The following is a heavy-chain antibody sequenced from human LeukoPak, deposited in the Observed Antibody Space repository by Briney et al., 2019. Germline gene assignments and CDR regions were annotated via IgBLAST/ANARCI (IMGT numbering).Heavy chain of an antibody. CDR3: AREDYDSSGFDY. J-gene: IGHJ4*02. D-gene: IGHD3-22*01. Sequence: SQTLSLTCTVSGGSISSGDYYWSWIRQPPGKGLEWIGYIYYSGSTCYNPSLKSRVTISVDTSKNQFSLKLSSVTAADTAVYYCAREDYDSSGFDYWGQGTLVTVSS. CDR2: IYYSGST. CDR1: GGSISSGDYY. V-gene: IGHV4-30-4*01.